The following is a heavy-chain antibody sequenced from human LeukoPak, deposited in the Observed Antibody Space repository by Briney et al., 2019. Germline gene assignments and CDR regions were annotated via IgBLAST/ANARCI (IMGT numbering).Heavy chain of an antibody. CDR1: GGSISSSSYY. CDR3: ARDNKWLRPFDY. CDR2: INHSGST. V-gene: IGHV4-39*07. D-gene: IGHD5-12*01. J-gene: IGHJ4*02. Sequence: KPSETLSLTCTVSGGSISSSSYYWGWIRQPPGKGLEWIGEINHSGSTNYNPSLKSRVTISVDTSKNQFSLKLSSVTAADTAVYYCARDNKWLRPFDYWGQGTLVTVSS.